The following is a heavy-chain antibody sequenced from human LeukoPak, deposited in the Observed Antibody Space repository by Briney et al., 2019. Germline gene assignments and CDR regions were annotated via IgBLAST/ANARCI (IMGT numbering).Heavy chain of an antibody. Sequence: PGGSLRLSCAAPGFTFSSYGMHWVRQAPGKGLEWVAFIRYDGSNKYYADSVKGRFTISRDNSKNTLYLQMNSLRAEDAAVYYCAKDGFYYDSSGYPIKGEYFQHWGQGTLVTVSS. CDR1: GFTFSSYG. CDR2: IRYDGSNK. V-gene: IGHV3-30*02. CDR3: AKDGFYYDSSGYPIKGEYFQH. J-gene: IGHJ1*01. D-gene: IGHD3-22*01.